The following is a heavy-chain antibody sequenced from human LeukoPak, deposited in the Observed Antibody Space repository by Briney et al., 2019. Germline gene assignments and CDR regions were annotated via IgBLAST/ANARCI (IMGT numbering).Heavy chain of an antibody. CDR1: GGSISSGSYY. V-gene: IGHV4-61*02. CDR2: IYHSGST. D-gene: IGHD2-15*01. Sequence: SETLSLTCTVSGGSISSGSYYWSWIRQPAGTGLEWIGRIYHSGSTDYNSSLKSRVTISEDTSKKQFSLKLSSVTAADTAVYYCAREGGSPYYYYMDVWGKGTTVTISS. CDR3: AREGGSPYYYYMDV. J-gene: IGHJ6*03.